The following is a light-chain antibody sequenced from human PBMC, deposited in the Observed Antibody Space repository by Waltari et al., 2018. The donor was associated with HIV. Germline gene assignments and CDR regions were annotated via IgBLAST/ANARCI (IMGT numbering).Light chain of an antibody. Sequence: SYELTQPPSVSVSPGQTARITCSGDALPKPYAYWYQQKPGQAPVLVIYKDSERPSGIPERFSGSSSGTTGTLTIRGVQAEDEADYYCQSADSSGVVFGGGTKLTVL. CDR1: ALPKPY. V-gene: IGLV3-25*03. CDR3: QSADSSGVV. J-gene: IGLJ2*01. CDR2: KDS.